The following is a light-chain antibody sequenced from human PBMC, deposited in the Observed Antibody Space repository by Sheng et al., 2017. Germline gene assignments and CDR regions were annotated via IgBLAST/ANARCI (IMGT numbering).Light chain of an antibody. V-gene: IGKV3-20*01. CDR2: GAS. Sequence: EIVLTQSPGTMSLSPGERATLSCRASQSLSHSNLAWYQQKPGQAPRLLVYGASNRATGIPDRFSGSGSGTDFILTISRLEREDFAVYSCQQYGSSPPSITFGQGTRLEIK. CDR1: QSLSHSN. J-gene: IGKJ5*01. CDR3: QQYGSSPPSIT.